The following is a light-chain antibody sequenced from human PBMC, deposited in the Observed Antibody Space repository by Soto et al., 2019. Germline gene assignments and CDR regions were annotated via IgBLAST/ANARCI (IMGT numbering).Light chain of an antibody. CDR1: QSVSSSY. J-gene: IGKJ1*01. V-gene: IGKV3-20*01. CDR2: GAS. CDR3: QDYGSSRT. Sequence: ENVLTQSPGTLSLSPGERATLSCRASQSVSSSYLAWYQQKPGQAPRLIIYGASSRATGIPDRFSGSGSGTDFTLTISRLEPDVFAVYYCQDYGSSRTFGQGTKVEIK.